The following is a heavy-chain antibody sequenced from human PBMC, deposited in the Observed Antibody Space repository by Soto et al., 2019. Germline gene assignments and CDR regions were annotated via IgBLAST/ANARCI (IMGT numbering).Heavy chain of an antibody. Sequence: AASVKVSCKASGYTFTGYYMHWVRQAPGQGLEWMGWINPNSGSTYYADSVKGRFTISRDNSKNTLYLQMNSLRAEDTAVYYCARSGYSSSWFLFDYWGQGTLVTVSS. CDR1: GYTFTGYY. V-gene: IGHV1-2*02. CDR2: INPNSGST. J-gene: IGHJ4*02. CDR3: ARSGYSSSWFLFDY. D-gene: IGHD6-13*01.